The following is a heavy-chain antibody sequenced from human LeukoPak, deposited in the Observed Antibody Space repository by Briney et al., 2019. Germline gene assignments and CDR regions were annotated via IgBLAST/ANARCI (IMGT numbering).Heavy chain of an antibody. D-gene: IGHD6-19*01. CDR3: AKKTSTDWPGGGS. Sequence: GGSLRLSCAASGFTFSNYAMNWVRQAPGKGLEWVSTISRSGNTAYYADSVKGRFTISRDNSRNTLYVQMNSLRIEDTAIYYCAKKTSTDWPGGGSWGRGTLVTVSS. CDR1: GFTFSNYA. CDR2: ISRSGNTA. J-gene: IGHJ5*02. V-gene: IGHV3-23*01.